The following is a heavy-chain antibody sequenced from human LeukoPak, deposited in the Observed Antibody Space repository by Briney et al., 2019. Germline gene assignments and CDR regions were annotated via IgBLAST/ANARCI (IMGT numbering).Heavy chain of an antibody. D-gene: IGHD1-26*01. CDR3: VKDGIRYFDS. CDR2: ISYEGSNQ. CDR1: GFTFSRYS. J-gene: IGHJ4*02. Sequence: GGSLRLSCAASGFTFSRYSMNWVRQAPGKGLEWVAVISYEGSNQYYADSVKGRFTFTRDNSKNTLYLQMNSLRPADTAIYYCVKDGIRYFDSWGQGTLVTVSS. V-gene: IGHV3-30*18.